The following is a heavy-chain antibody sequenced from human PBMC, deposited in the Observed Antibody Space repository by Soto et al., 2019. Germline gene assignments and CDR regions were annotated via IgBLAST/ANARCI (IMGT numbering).Heavy chain of an antibody. CDR2: IRTNVFCATT. J-gene: IGHJ4*02. V-gene: IGHV3-49*03. Sequence: EVQLVESGGGLEQPGRSLILACTASGFTFGDYGVSWIRQAPGKGLEWVGFIRTNVFCATTKYAASVQDRFIISRDDSKGFAYLKMNSIKDEDIAFYSCGRGGAGDVSDFWGQGTLVTVSS. CDR3: GRGGAGDVSDF. D-gene: IGHD3-16*02. CDR1: GFTFGDYG.